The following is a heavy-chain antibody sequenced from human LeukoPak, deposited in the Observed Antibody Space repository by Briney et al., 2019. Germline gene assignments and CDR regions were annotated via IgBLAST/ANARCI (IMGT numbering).Heavy chain of an antibody. V-gene: IGHV1-2*02. Sequence: ASEKVSCKASGYTFTGYYMHWVRQAPGQGLEWMGWINPNSGGTNYAQKFQGRVTMTRDTSISTAYMELSRLRSDDTAVYYCARADYYGSGSYYTSFMDVWGKGTTVTVSS. CDR3: ARADYYGSGSYYTSFMDV. J-gene: IGHJ6*03. CDR1: GYTFTGYY. D-gene: IGHD3-10*01. CDR2: INPNSGGT.